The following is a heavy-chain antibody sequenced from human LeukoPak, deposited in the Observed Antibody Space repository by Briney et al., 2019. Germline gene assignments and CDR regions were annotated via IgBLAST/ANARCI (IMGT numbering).Heavy chain of an antibody. V-gene: IGHV3-23*01. D-gene: IGHD6-13*01. CDR2: ISGSGGST. Sequence: PGGSLRLSCAASGFTFSSYAMSWVRQAPGKGLEWVSAISGSGGSTYYADSVKGRFTISRDNSKNTLYLQMNSLRAEDTAVYYCVKDPWAAAGTGDWFDPWGQGTLVTVSS. CDR1: GFTFSSYA. J-gene: IGHJ5*02. CDR3: VKDPWAAAGTGDWFDP.